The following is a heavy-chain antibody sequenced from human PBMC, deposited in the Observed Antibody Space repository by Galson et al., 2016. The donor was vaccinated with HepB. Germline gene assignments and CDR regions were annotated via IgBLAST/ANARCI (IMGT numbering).Heavy chain of an antibody. D-gene: IGHD4-23*01. CDR1: GFTFSAYA. V-gene: IGHV3-23*01. CDR2: ISDRGANT. CDR3: VADHGGLDCFDF. Sequence: SLRLSCAASGFTFSAYAMAWARQAPGKGLEWVSGISDRGANTYYADSVRGRFSISSDDSKSTLYLQMTNLRVEDTALYYCVADHGGLDCFDFWGRGTMVTVSS. J-gene: IGHJ3*01.